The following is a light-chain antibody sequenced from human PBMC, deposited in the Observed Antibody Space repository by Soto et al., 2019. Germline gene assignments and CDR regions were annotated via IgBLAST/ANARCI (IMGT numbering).Light chain of an antibody. V-gene: IGKV3-15*01. CDR1: QNIRSS. Sequence: EVVMTQSPASLSASPGERVTLSCRASQNIRSSLAWYQQRPGQAPRLLIYDASNRATGIPHRFSGGGSGTEFTVTISSLQSEDFAIYYCQQYDIWPPYTFGQGTKVDI. CDR2: DAS. J-gene: IGKJ2*01. CDR3: QQYDIWPPYT.